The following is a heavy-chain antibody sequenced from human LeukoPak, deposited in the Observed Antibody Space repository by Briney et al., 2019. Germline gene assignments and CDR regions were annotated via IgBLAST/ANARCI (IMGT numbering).Heavy chain of an antibody. CDR1: GYTFTGYY. V-gene: IGHV1-2*02. CDR3: AIHYGSGSFYKT. D-gene: IGHD3-10*01. Sequence: ASVKVSCKASGYTFTGYYVNWVRQVPGQGLEWVGWINPDSGGANYAQKFQGRVTMARDTSISTAYMELSRLRSGDTAVYYCAIHYGSGSFYKTWGQGTLVTVSS. J-gene: IGHJ5*02. CDR2: INPDSGGA.